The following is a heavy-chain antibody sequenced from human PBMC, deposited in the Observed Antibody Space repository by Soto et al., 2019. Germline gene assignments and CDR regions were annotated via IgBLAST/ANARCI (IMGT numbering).Heavy chain of an antibody. Sequence: EVQLLESGGGLVQVGGSLRLSCAASGFTFTNYGMNWVRQAPGKALEWVSSISGGGRSTYNGDSVRRRFTISRDTSKHPRYLHMYLLRADDADAYYSAKQGSGGTFEYYMDAWGRGNTVIASS. CDR1: GFTFTNYG. CDR2: ISGGGRST. D-gene: IGHD3-10*01. V-gene: IGHV3-23*01. CDR3: AKQGSGGTFEYYMDA. J-gene: IGHJ6*03.